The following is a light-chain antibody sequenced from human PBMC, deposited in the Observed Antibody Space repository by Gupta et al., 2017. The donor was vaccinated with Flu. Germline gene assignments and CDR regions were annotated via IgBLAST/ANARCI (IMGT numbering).Light chain of an antibody. V-gene: IGKV3-15*01. CDR3: QQYQDWPPVT. Sequence: ATLSVSPGERVTLSCRASQSVRSNLAWYQQKGGQGPRLLIYDASARDTGVPARFSGSGCDTEFTLTISSRQSEDSAVYYCQQYQDWPPVTFGGGTRVEIK. CDR2: DAS. J-gene: IGKJ4*01. CDR1: QSVRSN.